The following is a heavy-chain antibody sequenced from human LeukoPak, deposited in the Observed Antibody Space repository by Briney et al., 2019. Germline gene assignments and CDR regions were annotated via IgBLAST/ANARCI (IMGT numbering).Heavy chain of an antibody. CDR1: GGSISSGGYY. CDR3: ARERPGQIFDY. V-gene: IGHV4-31*03. CDR2: IDYSGST. J-gene: IGHJ4*02. Sequence: PSETLSLTCTVSGGSISSGGYYWSWIRQHPGKGLEWIGYIDYSGSTYYNPSLKSRVTISVDTSKNQFSLKLSSVTAADTAVYYCARERPGQIFDYWGQGTLVTVSS.